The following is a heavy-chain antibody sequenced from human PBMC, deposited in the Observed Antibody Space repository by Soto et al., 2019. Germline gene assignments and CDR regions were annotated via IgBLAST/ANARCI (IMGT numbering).Heavy chain of an antibody. Sequence: SETLSLTCAVYGGSFSGYYWSWIRQPPGKGLEWIGEINHSGSTNYNPSLKSRVTISVDTSKNQFSLKLSSVTAADTAVYYCARGRFSSSWYRAGWFDPWGQGTLVTVSS. D-gene: IGHD6-13*01. V-gene: IGHV4-34*01. CDR2: INHSGST. J-gene: IGHJ5*02. CDR1: GGSFSGYY. CDR3: ARGRFSSSWYRAGWFDP.